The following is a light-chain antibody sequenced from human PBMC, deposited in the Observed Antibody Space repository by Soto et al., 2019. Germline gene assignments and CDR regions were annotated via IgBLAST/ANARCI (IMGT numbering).Light chain of an antibody. CDR1: SSDVGGYNY. J-gene: IGLJ1*01. V-gene: IGLV2-14*01. CDR2: EVS. CDR3: AAWDDRLSAYV. Sequence: QSVLTQPASVSGSPGQSITISCTGSSSDVGGYNYVSWYQQHPGKAPKLMIYEVSNRPSGISNRFSGSKSGNTASLTLSGLQAEDEADYYCAAWDDRLSAYVFGTGTKVTVL.